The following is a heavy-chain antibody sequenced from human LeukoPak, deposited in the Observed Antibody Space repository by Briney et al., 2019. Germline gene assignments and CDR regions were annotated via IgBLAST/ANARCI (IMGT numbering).Heavy chain of an antibody. Sequence: SVKVSCKASGYTFIGYYMHWVRQAPGQGLEWVGVIIPIFNTPYYAQKFQGRVTITADRSTSTVSMELTSLTSEDTAIYYCARGHGDILSAFAYWGQGTPVTVSS. D-gene: IGHD3-9*01. CDR2: IIPIFNTP. J-gene: IGHJ4*02. CDR3: ARGHGDILSAFAY. V-gene: IGHV1-69*06. CDR1: GYTFIGYY.